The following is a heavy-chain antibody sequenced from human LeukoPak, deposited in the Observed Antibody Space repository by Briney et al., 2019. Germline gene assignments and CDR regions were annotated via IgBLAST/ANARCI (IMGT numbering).Heavy chain of an antibody. CDR3: AKDVYSNYYYYYMAV. CDR1: GFTFSSYA. J-gene: IGHJ6*03. Sequence: PGRSLRLSCAASGFTFSSYAMHWVRQAPGKGLEWVAVISYDGSNKYYADSVKGRFIISRDSSKNTLYLQMNSLRAEDTAVYYCAKDVYSNYYYYYMAVWGKGTTVTVSS. D-gene: IGHD4-11*01. CDR2: ISYDGSNK. V-gene: IGHV3-30*04.